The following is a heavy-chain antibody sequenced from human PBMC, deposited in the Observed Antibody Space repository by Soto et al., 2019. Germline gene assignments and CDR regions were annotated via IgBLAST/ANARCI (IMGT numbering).Heavy chain of an antibody. Sequence: EVQLVESGGGLVQPGGSLKLSCAASGFTFSGSAMHWVRQASGKGLEWVGRIRSKANSYATAYAASVKGRFTISREDSKNTAYLQMNSLKTEDTAVYYCTRLGGDYYDSTAIWGQGTMVTVSS. CDR2: IRSKANSYAT. J-gene: IGHJ3*02. V-gene: IGHV3-73*02. D-gene: IGHD3-22*01. CDR3: TRLGGDYYDSTAI. CDR1: GFTFSGSA.